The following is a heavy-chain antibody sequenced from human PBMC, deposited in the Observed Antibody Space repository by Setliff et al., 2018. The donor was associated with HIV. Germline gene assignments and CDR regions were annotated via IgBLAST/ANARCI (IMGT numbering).Heavy chain of an antibody. CDR2: ISSSSTTV. Sequence: PGGSLRLSCAASGFSFSSYTMNWVRQAPGKGLEWVSYISSSSTTVYYADSVKGRFTISRDNAKNSLYLQMNSLRAEDTAVFSCARELCTGGYCYSDYWGQGTLVTVSS. CDR1: GFSFSSYT. V-gene: IGHV3-48*01. J-gene: IGHJ4*02. D-gene: IGHD2-8*02. CDR3: ARELCTGGYCYSDY.